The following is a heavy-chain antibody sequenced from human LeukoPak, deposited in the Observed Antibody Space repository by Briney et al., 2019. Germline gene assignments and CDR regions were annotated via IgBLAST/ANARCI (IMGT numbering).Heavy chain of an antibody. D-gene: IGHD3-3*01. CDR3: ARFYDFWGGYTL. Sequence: SETLSLTCAVYGGSFSGYYWSWIRQPPGKGLEWIGEINHSGSTNYNPSLKSRVTISVDTSKNQFSLKLSSVTAADTAVYYCARFYDFWGGYTLWGQGTLVTVSS. J-gene: IGHJ4*02. CDR2: INHSGST. CDR1: GGSFSGYY. V-gene: IGHV4-34*01.